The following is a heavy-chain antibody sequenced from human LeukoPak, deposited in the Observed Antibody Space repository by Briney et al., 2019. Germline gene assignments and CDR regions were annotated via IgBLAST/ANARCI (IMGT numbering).Heavy chain of an antibody. CDR1: GGSISSYY. J-gene: IGHJ4*02. CDR3: ARTSSSWYSYYFDY. CDR2: IYTSGST. D-gene: IGHD6-13*01. Sequence: SETLSLTCTVSGGSISSYYWSCIRQPAGKGLEWIGRIYTSGSTNYNPSLKSRVTMSVDTSKNQFSLKLSSVTAADTAVYYCARTSSSWYSYYFDYWGQGTLVTVSS. V-gene: IGHV4-4*07.